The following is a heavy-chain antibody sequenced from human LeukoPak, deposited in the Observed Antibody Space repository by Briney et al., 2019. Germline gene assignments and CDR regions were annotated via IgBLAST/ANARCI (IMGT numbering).Heavy chain of an antibody. CDR1: GGSITNYY. V-gene: IGHV4-4*07. Sequence: PSETLSLTCTVSGGSITNYYWSWIREPARKGLEWIGRISGSGSFNYNPSLKSRVTISVDTSKNQFSLKLNSVTAADTAVYYCARGAGLIAIMFDPWGQGTLVTVSS. CDR2: ISGSGSF. CDR3: ARGAGLIAIMFDP. D-gene: IGHD3-16*02. J-gene: IGHJ5*02.